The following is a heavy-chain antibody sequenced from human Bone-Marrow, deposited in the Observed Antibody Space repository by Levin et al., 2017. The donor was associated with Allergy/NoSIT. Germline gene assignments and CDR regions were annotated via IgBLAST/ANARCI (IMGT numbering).Heavy chain of an antibody. D-gene: IGHD2-2*01. J-gene: IGHJ4*02. CDR2: ISGTGRHI. Sequence: GASVKVSCAASGFNFASYGMNWVRQAPGKGLEWVSSISGTGRHIYLADSLKGRFTISRDNAKNSLSLQMNNLRVEDTAVYYCVKDEGPFSSSFAFDCWGQGALVTVSS. V-gene: IGHV3-21*01. CDR3: VKDEGPFSSSFAFDC. CDR1: GFNFASYG.